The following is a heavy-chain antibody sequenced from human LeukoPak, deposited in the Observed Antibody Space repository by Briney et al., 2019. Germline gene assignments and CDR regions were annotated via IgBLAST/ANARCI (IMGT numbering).Heavy chain of an antibody. V-gene: IGHV4-59*01. D-gene: IGHD4-17*01. J-gene: IGHJ4*02. CDR3: ARDNGDFPFDY. CDR1: GGSISSYY. CDR2: IYYSGST. Sequence: SETLSLTCTVSGGSISSYYWSWIRQPPGKGLEWIGYIYYSGSTNYNPSLKSRVTISVDTSKNQFSLELSSVTAADTAVYYCARDNGDFPFDYWGQGTLVTVSS.